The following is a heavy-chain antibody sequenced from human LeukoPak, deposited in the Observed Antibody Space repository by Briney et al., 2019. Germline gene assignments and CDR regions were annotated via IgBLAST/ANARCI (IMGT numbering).Heavy chain of an antibody. J-gene: IGHJ4*02. CDR1: GGSISSYY. Sequence: KPSETLSLTCTVSGGSISSYYWSWIRQPPGKGLEWIGYIYYSGSTNYNPSLKSRVTISVDTSKNQSSLKLSSVTAADTAVYYCARGSSSSSDYYCDYWGQGTLVTVSS. V-gene: IGHV4-59*12. CDR2: IYYSGST. CDR3: ARGSSSSSDYYCDY. D-gene: IGHD6-6*01.